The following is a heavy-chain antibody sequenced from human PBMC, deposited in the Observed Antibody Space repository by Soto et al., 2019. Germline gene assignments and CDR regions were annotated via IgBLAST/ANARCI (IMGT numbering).Heavy chain of an antibody. CDR2: ISSDGSNK. Sequence: QPGGSLRLSCAASGFTFSSYGMHWVRQAPGKGLEWVATISSDGSNKYYADSVKGRFTISRDNSKNTLYLQMNSLRAEDTTVYYCARVSDSYYSFDVWGQGTTVTVSS. V-gene: IGHV3-30*03. CDR1: GFTFSSYG. CDR3: ARVSDSYYSFDV. J-gene: IGHJ6*02. D-gene: IGHD3-10*01.